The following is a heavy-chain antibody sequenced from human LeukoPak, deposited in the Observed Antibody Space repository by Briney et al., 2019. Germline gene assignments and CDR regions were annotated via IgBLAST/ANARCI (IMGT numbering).Heavy chain of an antibody. V-gene: IGHV4-34*01. CDR3: ARVPRWLSPYYFDY. J-gene: IGHJ4*02. CDR1: GGSFSGYY. Sequence: SETLSLTCAVYGGSFSGYYWSWIRQPPGKGLEWIGEINHSGSTNYNPSLKSRVTISVDTSKNQFSLKLSSVTAADTAVYYCARVPRWLSPYYFDYWGQGTLVTVSS. D-gene: IGHD4-23*01. CDR2: INHSGST.